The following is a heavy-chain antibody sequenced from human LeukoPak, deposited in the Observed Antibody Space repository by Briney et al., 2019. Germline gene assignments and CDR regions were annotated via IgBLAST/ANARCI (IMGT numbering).Heavy chain of an antibody. J-gene: IGHJ5*02. V-gene: IGHV3-30*18. Sequence: GGSLRLSCAASGFTFSSYGMHWVRQAPGKGLEWVALISYDGSNKYYADSVNGRFTISRDNSKNTLYLQLNSLRPADTAVYYCAKDLPWFDPWGQGTLVTVSS. CDR3: AKDLPWFDP. CDR1: GFTFSSYG. CDR2: ISYDGSNK.